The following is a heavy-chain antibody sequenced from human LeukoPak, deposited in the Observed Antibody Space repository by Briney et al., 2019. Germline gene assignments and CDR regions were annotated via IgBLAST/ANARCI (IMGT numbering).Heavy chain of an antibody. CDR1: GYTFTGYS. J-gene: IGHJ4*02. D-gene: IGHD5-18*01. V-gene: IGHV1-2*02. CDR2: INPNSGGT. Sequence: ASVKVSCKASGYTFTGYSIHWVRQAPGQGLEWMGWINPNSGGTNYAQKFQGRVTMTRDTSISTAYMELSRLRSDDTAVYYCARGKVSSGIQVWLPSYWGQRTLVTVSS. CDR3: ARGKVSSGIQVWLPSY.